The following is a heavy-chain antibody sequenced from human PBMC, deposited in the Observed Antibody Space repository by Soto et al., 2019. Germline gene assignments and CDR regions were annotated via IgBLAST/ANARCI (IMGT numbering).Heavy chain of an antibody. V-gene: IGHV1-69*05. Sequence: SVTVSCKASGGTFSSYGIYWVRQAPGQGLEWMGGIIPIFGSTSYAQKFQGRVTMTRDTSTSTVYMELSSLRSEDTAVYYCASLAYCGGDCYPDPYSFDIWGQGTMVTVSS. D-gene: IGHD2-21*02. CDR1: GGTFSSYG. J-gene: IGHJ3*02. CDR2: IIPIFGST. CDR3: ASLAYCGGDCYPDPYSFDI.